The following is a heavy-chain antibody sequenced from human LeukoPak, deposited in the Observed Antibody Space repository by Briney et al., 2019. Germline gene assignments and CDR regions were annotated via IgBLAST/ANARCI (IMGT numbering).Heavy chain of an antibody. J-gene: IGHJ4*02. Sequence: ASVKVSCKVSGYTLTELSMHWVRQAPGKGLEWMGGFDPEDGETIYAQKFQGRVTMTEDTSTDTAYMELSSLRSEDTAVNYCATERITMVRGDPSGYFDYWGQGTLVTVSS. CDR2: FDPEDGET. V-gene: IGHV1-24*01. D-gene: IGHD3-10*01. CDR3: ATERITMVRGDPSGYFDY. CDR1: GYTLTELS.